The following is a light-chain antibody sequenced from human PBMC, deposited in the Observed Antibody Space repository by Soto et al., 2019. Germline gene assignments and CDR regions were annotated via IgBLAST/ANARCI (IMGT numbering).Light chain of an antibody. J-gene: IGKJ1*01. CDR1: QSVSSSY. V-gene: IGKV3-20*01. CDR3: QQYGSSSWT. Sequence: EIVLTQSPGTLPLSPGERATLSCRASQSVSSSYLVWYQQKPGQAPRLLIYGTSSRATAIPDRFSGSGSGTDFTLTISRLEPEDFAVYYCQQYGSSSWTFGQGTKVDIK. CDR2: GTS.